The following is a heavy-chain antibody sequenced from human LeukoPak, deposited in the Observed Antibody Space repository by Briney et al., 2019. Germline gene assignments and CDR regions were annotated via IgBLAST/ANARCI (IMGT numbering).Heavy chain of an antibody. CDR3: ARFRGTGALDAFDI. CDR1: GDSVSSNRAA. V-gene: IGHV6-1*01. CDR2: TYYRSKWYN. J-gene: IGHJ3*02. Sequence: SQTLSLTCAISGDSVSSNRAAWNWIRQSPSRGLEGLGRTYYRSKWYNDYAVSVKNRITINPDTSKNQFSLQLNSVSPEDTAVYYCARFRGTGALDAFDIWGQGTMVTVSS. D-gene: IGHD1-1*01.